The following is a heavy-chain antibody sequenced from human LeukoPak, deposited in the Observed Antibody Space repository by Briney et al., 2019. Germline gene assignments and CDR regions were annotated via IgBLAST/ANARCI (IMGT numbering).Heavy chain of an antibody. CDR1: GFTFSSYG. J-gene: IGHJ4*02. CDR3: AKDVNAYCSGDCSDY. Sequence: GGSLRLSCAASGFTFSSYGMHWVRQAPGKGLEWVAVIWYDGSKKYYADSVKGRFTISRDNSKNMVSLEMNSLRTEDTAVYYCAKDVNAYCSGDCSDYWGQGTLVTVSS. CDR2: IWYDGSKK. V-gene: IGHV3-30*02. D-gene: IGHD2-21*01.